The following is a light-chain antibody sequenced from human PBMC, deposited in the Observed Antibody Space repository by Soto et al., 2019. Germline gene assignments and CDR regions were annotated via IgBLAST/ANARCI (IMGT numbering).Light chain of an antibody. J-gene: IGKJ1*01. CDR2: GAS. V-gene: IGKV3-20*01. Sequence: EIVLTQRPGTLPLSARERATLSCRSSQSVSSTYLIWYQQKPGQAPRLLIYGASSRATGVPDRFSGGGSGTDFTLTISRLEPEDFAVYYCQHFVNSLTWTFGQGTKVDI. CDR1: QSVSSTY. CDR3: QHFVNSLTWT.